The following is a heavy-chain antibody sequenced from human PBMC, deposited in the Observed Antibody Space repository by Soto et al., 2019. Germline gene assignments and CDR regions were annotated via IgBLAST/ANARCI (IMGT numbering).Heavy chain of an antibody. V-gene: IGHV4-34*01. Sequence: QVQLQQWGAGLLKPSETLSLTCAVYGGSFSGYYWSWIRQPPGKGLEWIGEINHSGSTNYNPSLKSRVTISVDTSKNQFSLKLSSVTAADTAVYYCARSGRHSSSHFDYWGQGTLVTVSS. J-gene: IGHJ4*02. CDR1: GGSFSGYY. CDR2: INHSGST. D-gene: IGHD6-13*01. CDR3: ARSGRHSSSHFDY.